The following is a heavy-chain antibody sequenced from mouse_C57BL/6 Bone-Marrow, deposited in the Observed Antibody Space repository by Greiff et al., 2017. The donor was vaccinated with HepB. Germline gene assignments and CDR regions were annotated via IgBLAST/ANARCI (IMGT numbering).Heavy chain of an antibody. J-gene: IGHJ1*03. Sequence: VQLQQSGAELVRPGASVTLSCKASGYTFTDYEMHWVQQTPVHGLEWIGAIDPETGGTAYNQKFKGKAILTADKSSSTAYMELRSLKSEDSAVYYCTRGERYFDVWGTGTTVTVSS. CDR3: TRGERYFDV. CDR1: GYTFTDYE. CDR2: IDPETGGT. V-gene: IGHV1-15*01.